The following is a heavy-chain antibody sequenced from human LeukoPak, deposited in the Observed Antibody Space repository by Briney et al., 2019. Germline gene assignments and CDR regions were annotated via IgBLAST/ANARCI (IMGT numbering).Heavy chain of an antibody. CDR2: INEDGGEQ. CDR1: GFTFNKHW. D-gene: IGHD3-22*01. V-gene: IGHV3-7*01. CDR3: ARFGGHYYENTASFDL. J-gene: IGHJ4*02. Sequence: QAGGSLRLSCAASGFTFNKHWMSWIRQAPGKGLEWVANINEDGGEQKYVDSVRGRFTISRDNDNSSFYLHMNSLRVEDMAVYYCARFGGHYYENTASFDLWGQGTLITVSS.